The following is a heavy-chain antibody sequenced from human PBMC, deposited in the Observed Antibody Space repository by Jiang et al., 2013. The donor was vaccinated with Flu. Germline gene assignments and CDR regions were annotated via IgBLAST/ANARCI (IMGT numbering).Heavy chain of an antibody. CDR3: ARSRLQGVWFDP. CDR1: GGSISSYF. J-gene: IGHJ5*02. V-gene: IGHV4-59*01. D-gene: IGHD5-24*01. CDR2: IYYTGST. Sequence: GSGLVKPSETLSLTCTVSGGSISSYFWSWIRQPPGKGLEWIAYIYYTGSTNYNPSLKSRVTISIDTSKNQFSLRLSSVTAADTAVYYCARSRLQGVWFDPWGPGNP.